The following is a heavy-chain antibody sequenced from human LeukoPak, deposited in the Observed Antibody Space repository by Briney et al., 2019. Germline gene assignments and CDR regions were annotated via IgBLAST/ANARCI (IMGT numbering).Heavy chain of an antibody. D-gene: IGHD2-15*01. CDR3: VRDVHSLGYS. J-gene: IGHJ4*02. CDR1: GFIFSNYG. V-gene: IGHV3-74*01. CDR2: INHDGSLR. Sequence: PGGSLRLSCAASGFIFSNYGMHWVRQAPGKGLVWVSHINHDGSLRNYADSVKGRFTISRDFAKNTLYLQMHSLGADDTAVYYCVRDVHSLGYSWGQGTLVTVSS.